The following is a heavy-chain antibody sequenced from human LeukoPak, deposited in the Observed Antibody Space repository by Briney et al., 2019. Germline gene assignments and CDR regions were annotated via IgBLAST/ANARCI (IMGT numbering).Heavy chain of an antibody. CDR1: GFTFSSYA. J-gene: IGHJ4*02. Sequence: GGSLRLSCAASGFTFSSYAMSWVRQAPGKGLEWVAVISYDATNKYYADSVKGRFTISRDNSKNTLSLQMNSLRPDDTSVYYCARDSQTFGVITPRYWGQGTLVSVSS. D-gene: IGHD3-10*01. CDR2: ISYDATNK. CDR3: ARDSQTFGVITPRY. V-gene: IGHV3-30-3*01.